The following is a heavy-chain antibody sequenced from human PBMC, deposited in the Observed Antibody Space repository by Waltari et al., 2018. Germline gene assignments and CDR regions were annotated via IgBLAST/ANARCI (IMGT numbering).Heavy chain of an antibody. CDR2: ISWNSVSI. D-gene: IGHD2-21*01. J-gene: IGHJ3*01. V-gene: IGHV3-9*03. CDR3: AKERREYCGGDCSSNAFDF. CDR1: GFTFDDYA. Sequence: EVQLVESGGGLIQPGRSLRLSCAASGFTFDDYAMHWVRRAPGKGREGVSGISWNSVSIGYADDVKGRFTSSRDNAKNDLYMQMKSLRVEDMGVDDCAKERREYCGGDCSSNAFDFWGQGTMVTVSS.